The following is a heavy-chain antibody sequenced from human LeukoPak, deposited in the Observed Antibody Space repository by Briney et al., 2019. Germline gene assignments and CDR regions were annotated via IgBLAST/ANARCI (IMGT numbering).Heavy chain of an antibody. Sequence: SQTLSLTCTVSGGSISSGASDWGWIRQHPKRGLEWVGYINHSGSTYYNPSLGSRVTMSVDTSKNQFSLRLSSVTAADSAVYYCARAARQGFTMIVVPFFYFDLWGRGTLVTVSS. CDR2: INHSGST. V-gene: IGHV4-31*03. CDR1: GGSISSGASD. D-gene: IGHD3-22*01. J-gene: IGHJ2*01. CDR3: ARAARQGFTMIVVPFFYFDL.